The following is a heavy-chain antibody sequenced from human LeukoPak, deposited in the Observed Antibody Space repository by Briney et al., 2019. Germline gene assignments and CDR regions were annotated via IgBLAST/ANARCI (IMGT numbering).Heavy chain of an antibody. J-gene: IGHJ4*02. CDR1: GGTFSKYT. Sequence: GASVKVSCKASGGTFSKYTISWVRQRPGQGLEWMGGIIPIFGTANYAQKFQGRVTITADESTSTAYMELSSLRSEDTAVYYCARAWELLHPLGYWGQGTLVTVSS. CDR2: IIPIFGTA. D-gene: IGHD1-26*01. CDR3: ARAWELLHPLGY. V-gene: IGHV1-69*13.